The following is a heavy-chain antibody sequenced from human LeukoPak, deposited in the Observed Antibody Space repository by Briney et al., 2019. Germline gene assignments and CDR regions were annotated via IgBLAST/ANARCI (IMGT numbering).Heavy chain of an antibody. CDR2: INHSGST. CDR1: GGSVSGYY. Sequence: SETLSLTCAVYGGSVSGYYWSWIRQPPGKGLEWIGEINHSGSTNYNPSLKSRVTISVDTSKNQFSLKLSSVTAADTAVYYCARLPHYYGSGSLDYWGQGTLVTVSS. D-gene: IGHD3-10*01. V-gene: IGHV4-34*01. CDR3: ARLPHYYGSGSLDY. J-gene: IGHJ4*02.